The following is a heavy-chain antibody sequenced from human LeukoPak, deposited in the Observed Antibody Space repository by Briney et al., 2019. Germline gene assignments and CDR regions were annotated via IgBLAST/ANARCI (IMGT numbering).Heavy chain of an antibody. CDR1: GFTFSSYG. J-gene: IGHJ4*02. CDR3: ARSGSTIFGVAPEY. V-gene: IGHV3-30*02. CDR2: IRYDGSNK. D-gene: IGHD3-3*01. Sequence: GGSLRLSCAASGFTFSSYGMHWVRQAPGKGLEWVAFIRYDGSNKYYADSVKGRFTISRDNSKNTLYLQMNSLRAEDTAVHYCARSGSTIFGVAPEYWGQGTLVTVSS.